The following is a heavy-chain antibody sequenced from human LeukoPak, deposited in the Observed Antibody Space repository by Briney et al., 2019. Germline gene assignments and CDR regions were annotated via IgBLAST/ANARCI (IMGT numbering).Heavy chain of an antibody. J-gene: IGHJ5*02. CDR3: ARGGANWFDP. D-gene: IGHD1-26*01. CDR1: GGSISSSSYY. Sequence: SETLFLTCTVSGGSISSSSYYWGWIRQPPGKGLEWIGSIYYSGSTYYNPSLKSRVTISVDTSKNQFSLKLSSVTAADTAVYYCARGGANWFDPWGQGTPVTVSS. CDR2: IYYSGST. V-gene: IGHV4-39*07.